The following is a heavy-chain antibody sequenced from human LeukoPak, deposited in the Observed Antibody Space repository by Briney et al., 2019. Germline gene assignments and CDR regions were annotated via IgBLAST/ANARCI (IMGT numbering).Heavy chain of an antibody. J-gene: IGHJ4*02. D-gene: IGHD2-21*01. CDR1: GYTFTSYY. V-gene: IGHV1-46*01. CDR2: INPSGGST. Sequence: ASVKVSCKASGYTFTSYYMHWVRQAPGQGLEWMGIINPSGGSTSYAQKFQGRVTITADESTNTAYMELSSLRSEDTAVYYCMSKAIVGPRVFDYWGQGTWVTVS. CDR3: MSKAIVGPRVFDY.